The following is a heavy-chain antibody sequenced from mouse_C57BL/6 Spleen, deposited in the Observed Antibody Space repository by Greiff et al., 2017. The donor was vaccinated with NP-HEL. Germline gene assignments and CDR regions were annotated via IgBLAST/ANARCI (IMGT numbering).Heavy chain of an antibody. Sequence: VQLQQPGAELVMPGASVKLSCKASGYTFTSYWMHWVKQRPGQGLEWIGEIDPSDSYTNYNQKFKGKSTLTVDKSSSTAYMQLSSLTSEDSAVYYCARWGGTTVVGYFDVWGTGTTVTVSS. CDR1: GYTFTSYW. D-gene: IGHD1-1*01. V-gene: IGHV1-69*01. CDR3: ARWGGTTVVGYFDV. CDR2: IDPSDSYT. J-gene: IGHJ1*03.